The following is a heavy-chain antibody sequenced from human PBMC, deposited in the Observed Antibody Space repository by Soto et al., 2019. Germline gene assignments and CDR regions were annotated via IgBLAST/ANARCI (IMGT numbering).Heavy chain of an antibody. CDR2: IVPRFGSP. CDR1: GGTFSDFA. V-gene: IGHV1-69*06. Sequence: QVQLVQSGAEMRKTGSSLRVSCKASGGTFSDFAFSWVRQAPGQGLEWMGGIVPRFGSPNYAQKFVGRVTMSADTATSTVDMEVSSPRFDDAAVYGCARDRIQLRLGKYSYNGMDVWGQGTTNTVAS. CDR3: ARDRIQLRLGKYSYNGMDV. J-gene: IGHJ6*02. D-gene: IGHD3-16*01.